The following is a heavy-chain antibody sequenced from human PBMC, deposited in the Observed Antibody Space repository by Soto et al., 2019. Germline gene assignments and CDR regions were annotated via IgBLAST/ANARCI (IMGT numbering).Heavy chain of an antibody. J-gene: IGHJ4*02. V-gene: IGHV4-34*01. CDR2: IYHSGST. CDR1: GGSFSGYY. Sequence: SETLSLTCAVYGGSFSGYYWSWIRQPPGKGLEWIGYIYHSGSTYYNPSLKSRVTISVDTSKNQFSLKLSSVTAADTAVYYCATLGIGSSGYYYDYWGQGTLVTVSS. D-gene: IGHD3-22*01. CDR3: ATLGIGSSGYYYDY.